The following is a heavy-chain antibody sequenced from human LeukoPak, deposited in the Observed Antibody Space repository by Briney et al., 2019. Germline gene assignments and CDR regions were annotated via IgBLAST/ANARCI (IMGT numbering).Heavy chain of an antibody. CDR2: INPSGGST. V-gene: IGHV1-46*01. CDR1: GYTFTGYY. CDR3: ARGGRWAAADKYNWFDP. Sequence: ASVKVSCKASGYTFTGYYMHWVRQAPGQGLEWMGIINPSGGSTSYAQKFQGRVTMTRDMSTSTVYMELSSLRSEDTAVYYCARGGRWAAADKYNWFDPWGQGTLVTVSS. J-gene: IGHJ5*02. D-gene: IGHD6-13*01.